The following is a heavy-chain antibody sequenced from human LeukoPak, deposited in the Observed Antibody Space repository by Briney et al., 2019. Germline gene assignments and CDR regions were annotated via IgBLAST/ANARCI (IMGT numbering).Heavy chain of an antibody. Sequence: SQTLSLTCTVSGGSISGYSWTCIRQPPGQGLEWIGYFHNSRTTSYNPSLTGRVIISVDTAMDQIPLKLNSVTAADTAVYYCARGHLGLSPWGQGTLVTVS. V-gene: IGHV4-59*01. CDR1: GGSISGYS. D-gene: IGHD3-10*01. CDR3: ARGHLGLSP. CDR2: FHNSRTT. J-gene: IGHJ5*02.